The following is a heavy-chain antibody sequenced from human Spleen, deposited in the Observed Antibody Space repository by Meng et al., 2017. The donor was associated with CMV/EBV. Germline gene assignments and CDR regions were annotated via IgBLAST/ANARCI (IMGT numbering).Heavy chain of an antibody. Sequence: GESLKISCAASGLSFNSYTMHWVRQAPGKGLDWVATIGYERSDKYYADSVRGRFTVSRDNSKNTLYLQMNSLRREDTAVFYCAKIRSPPGEVGPFDIWGQGTMVT. V-gene: IGHV3-30*04. CDR3: AKIRSPPGEVGPFDI. CDR2: IGYERSDK. J-gene: IGHJ3*02. CDR1: GLSFNSYT.